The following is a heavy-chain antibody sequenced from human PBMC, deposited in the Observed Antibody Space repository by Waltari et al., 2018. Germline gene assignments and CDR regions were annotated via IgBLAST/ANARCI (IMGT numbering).Heavy chain of an antibody. D-gene: IGHD1-20*01. J-gene: IGHJ4*02. Sequence: QVQLQESGPGLVKPSETLSLTCSVSGGSLNNYFWNWIRQPPGKALQWIGFIRHTGVTKSNPSLKSRVTMTVDTSKSQISLRLTSVSATDTAVYFCARWDSPGRYFGDWGQGTPVTVSS. CDR2: IRHTGVT. CDR3: ARWDSPGRYFGD. CDR1: GGSLNNYF. V-gene: IGHV4-59*08.